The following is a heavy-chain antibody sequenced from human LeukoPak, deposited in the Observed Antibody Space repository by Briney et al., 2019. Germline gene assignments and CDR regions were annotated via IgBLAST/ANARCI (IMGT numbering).Heavy chain of an antibody. CDR3: ARPPWTSGTMVTAMVIGAFDI. J-gene: IGHJ3*02. CDR2: ISSSSSTI. CDR1: GFTFSSYS. Sequence: PGGSLRLSCAASGFTFSSYSMNWVRQAPGKGLEWVSYISSSSSTIYYADSVKGRFTISRDNAKNSLYLQMNSLRAEDTAVYYCARPPWTSGTMVTAMVIGAFDIWGQGTMVTVSS. V-gene: IGHV3-48*01. D-gene: IGHD5-18*01.